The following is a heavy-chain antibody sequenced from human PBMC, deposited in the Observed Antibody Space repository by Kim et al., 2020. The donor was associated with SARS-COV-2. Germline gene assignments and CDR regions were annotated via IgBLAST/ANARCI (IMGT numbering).Heavy chain of an antibody. J-gene: IGHJ6*02. CDR1: GFNFGDYP. CDR2: IRTETYRGTT. V-gene: IGHV3-49*03. D-gene: IGHD3-16*02. Sequence: GGSLRLSCSASGFNFGDYPVAWYRQAPGQRLEWIGFIRTETYRGTTRYAASVEGRFTISRDDYNSIAYLHMDSLKLEDTAVYYCARDRSSSVIADVWGQG. CDR3: ARDRSSSVIADV.